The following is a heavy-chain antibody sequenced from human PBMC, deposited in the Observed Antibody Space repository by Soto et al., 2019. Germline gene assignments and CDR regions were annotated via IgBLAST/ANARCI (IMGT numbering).Heavy chain of an antibody. CDR3: AKDDRTASRIDY. J-gene: IGHJ4*02. D-gene: IGHD2-21*02. V-gene: IGHV3-23*01. CDR1: GLSFSLYS. CDR2: ISGSGRNI. Sequence: EVQLLESGGGLVQPGGSLRLSCATSGLSFSLYSMGWVRQAPGKGLEWVAAISGSGRNIHYADSLQGRFTISRDNSKNTRSLQMSSLRAEDTALYYCAKDDRTASRIDYWGQGTLVTVSS.